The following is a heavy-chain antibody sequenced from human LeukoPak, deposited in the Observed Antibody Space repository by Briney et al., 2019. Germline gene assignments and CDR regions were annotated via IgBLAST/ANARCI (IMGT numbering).Heavy chain of an antibody. D-gene: IGHD3-10*01. CDR3: ARDNGSGTPWPYYFDY. Sequence: SSETLSLTCKVSGGSLSSSTHYWVWIRQPPGKGLEWIGYIYYSGSTNYNPSLKSRVTISVDTSKNQFSLKLSSVTAADTAVYYCARDNGSGTPWPYYFDYWGQGTLVTVSS. V-gene: IGHV4-61*01. CDR1: GGSLSSSTHY. J-gene: IGHJ4*02. CDR2: IYYSGST.